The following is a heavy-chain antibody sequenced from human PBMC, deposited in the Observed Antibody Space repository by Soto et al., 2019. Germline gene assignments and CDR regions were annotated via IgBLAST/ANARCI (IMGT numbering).Heavy chain of an antibody. V-gene: IGHV3-7*01. CDR3: VREYSRSSD. D-gene: IGHD6-6*01. CDR2: IKQDGSEK. J-gene: IGHJ4*02. CDR1: GFPFRDYW. Sequence: EVQLVESGGGLVQPGGSLRLSCAASGFPFRDYWMTWVRQAPGKGLEWVANIKQDGSEKYYVDSVKGRFTISRDNAKNSLYLQMNSLRAEDTAMYYCVREYSRSSDWGQGTLVTVSS.